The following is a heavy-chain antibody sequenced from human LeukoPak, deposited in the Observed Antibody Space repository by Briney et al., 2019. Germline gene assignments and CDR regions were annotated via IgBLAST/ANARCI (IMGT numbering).Heavy chain of an antibody. V-gene: IGHV1-2*04. CDR2: INPNSGGT. J-gene: IGHJ4*02. D-gene: IGHD6-19*01. CDR3: ARLGRDKAVAGTYYFDY. Sequence: ASVKVSFTASGYTFTGYYMHWGRQAPGQGLEWMGWINPNSGGTNYAQKFQGWVTMTRDTSISTAYMELSRLRSDDTAVYYCARLGRDKAVAGTYYFDYWGQGTLVTVSS. CDR1: GYTFTGYY.